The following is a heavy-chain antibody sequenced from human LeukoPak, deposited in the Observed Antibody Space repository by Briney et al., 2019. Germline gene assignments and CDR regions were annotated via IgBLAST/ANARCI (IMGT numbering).Heavy chain of an antibody. CDR3: ARLWDSSSSLDY. Sequence: PSETLSLTCTVSGGSISSYYWTWIRQPPGKGLGLDWIGYIYYSGGTNYNPSLKSRVTISIDTSKNQVSLKLSSVTAADTAVYYCARLWDSSSSLDYWGQGNLVTVSS. V-gene: IGHV4-59*08. J-gene: IGHJ4*02. CDR1: GGSISSYY. D-gene: IGHD6-6*01. CDR2: IYYSGGT.